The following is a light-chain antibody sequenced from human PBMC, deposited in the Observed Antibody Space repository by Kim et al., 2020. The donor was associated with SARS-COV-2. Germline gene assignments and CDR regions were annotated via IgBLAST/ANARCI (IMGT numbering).Light chain of an antibody. CDR1: QSISDW. V-gene: IGKV1-5*03. CDR2: RAS. Sequence: DIQMTQSPSILSAFVGETVTITCRASQSISDWLAWYQQKPGKAPKLLISRASNLQSGVPSRFSCSGSGEEFTLTISSLQPEDLAPYYCQQYIRNSTFGQGAKVDI. J-gene: IGKJ2*01. CDR3: QQYIRNST.